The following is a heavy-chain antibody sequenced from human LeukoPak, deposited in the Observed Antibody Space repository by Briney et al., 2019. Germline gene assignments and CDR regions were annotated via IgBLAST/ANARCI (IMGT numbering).Heavy chain of an antibody. CDR1: GLTFSSYT. V-gene: IGHV3-21*01. CDR3: ARESFSAVVISHFDY. CDR2: ISSSSGYI. J-gene: IGHJ4*02. Sequence: GGSLRLSCAASGLTFSSYTMNWVRQAPGKGLEWVSSISSSSGYIYYADSVKGRFTISRDDAKNSVYLQMNSLRAEDTAVYYCARESFSAVVISHFDYWGQGTLVTVSS. D-gene: IGHD3-22*01.